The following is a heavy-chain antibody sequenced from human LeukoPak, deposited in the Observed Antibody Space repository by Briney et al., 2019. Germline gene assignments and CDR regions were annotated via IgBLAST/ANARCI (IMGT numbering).Heavy chain of an antibody. CDR1: GFTVSRNY. Sequence: GGSLRLSCAASGFTVSRNYTSWVRQAPGKGLEWVSVIYSGGSTYYADSVKGRFTISRDNSKNTLYLQMDSLRAEDTAVYYCATWGSSSWALESWGQGTLVTVSS. D-gene: IGHD6-13*01. V-gene: IGHV3-53*01. CDR2: IYSGGST. J-gene: IGHJ5*02. CDR3: ATWGSSSWALES.